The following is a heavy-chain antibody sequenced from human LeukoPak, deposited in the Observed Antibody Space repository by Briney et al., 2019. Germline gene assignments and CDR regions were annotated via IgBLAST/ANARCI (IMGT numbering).Heavy chain of an antibody. Sequence: SVKVSCKASGGTFISYAISWVRQAPGQGLEWMGGIIPIFATANYAQKFQGKVTITADESTSTAYMELSSLRSEDTAIYYCARGWDYDSGGRPTAYVYWGQGTLVSVSS. CDR3: ARGWDYDSGGRPTAYVY. D-gene: IGHD3-22*01. J-gene: IGHJ4*02. V-gene: IGHV1-69*13. CDR2: IIPIFATA. CDR1: GGTFISYA.